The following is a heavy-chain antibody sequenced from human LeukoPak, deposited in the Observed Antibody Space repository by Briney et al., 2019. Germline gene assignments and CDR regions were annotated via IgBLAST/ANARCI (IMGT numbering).Heavy chain of an antibody. J-gene: IGHJ4*02. CDR1: GFTFSSYW. Sequence: GGSLRLSCAASGFTFSSYWMSWVRQAPGKGLEWVAVISYDGRDKYHAHSVKGRFTISRDNSKNTLYLQMNSLRAGDTAVYYCAKDGGAIFGVTTPFDYWGQGTLVTVSS. CDR3: AKDGGAIFGVTTPFDY. V-gene: IGHV3-30*18. D-gene: IGHD3-3*01. CDR2: ISYDGRDK.